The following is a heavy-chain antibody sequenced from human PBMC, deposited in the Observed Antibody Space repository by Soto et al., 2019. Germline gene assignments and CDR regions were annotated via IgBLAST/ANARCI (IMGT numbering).Heavy chain of an antibody. J-gene: IGHJ6*02. CDR1: GFTFSSYW. V-gene: IGHV3-74*01. Sequence: GGSLRLSCAASGFTFSSYWMHWVRQAPGKGLVWVSRINSDGSSTSYADSVKGRFTISRDNAKNTLYLQMNSLRAEDTAVYYCARGGITMVRGVHYYGMDVWGQGTTVTVSS. CDR3: ARGGITMVRGVHYYGMDV. CDR2: INSDGSST. D-gene: IGHD3-10*01.